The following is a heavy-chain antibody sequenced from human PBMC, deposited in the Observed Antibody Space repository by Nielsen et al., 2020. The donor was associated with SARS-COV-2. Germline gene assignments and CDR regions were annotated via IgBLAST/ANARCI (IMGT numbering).Heavy chain of an antibody. CDR2: LTGDSGRV. CDR1: GFTFLDYA. V-gene: IGHV3-9*01. CDR3: ARDVRPGVTSWFEFAMDV. Sequence: GGSLRLSCAASGFTFLDYAMYWVRQPQGKGLEWVASLTGDSGRVAYADSVKGRFTISRDNAKNSLFLQMNSLRVDDTAFYFCARDVRPGVTSWFEFAMDVWGLGIAVTV. J-gene: IGHJ6*02. D-gene: IGHD2-21*02.